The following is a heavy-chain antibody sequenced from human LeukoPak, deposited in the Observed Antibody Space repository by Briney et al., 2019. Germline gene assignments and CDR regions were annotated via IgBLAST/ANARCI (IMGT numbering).Heavy chain of an antibody. CDR1: GFTFSNFW. CDR3: AQELKIGH. CDR2: INSDGSTT. Sequence: GGSLRLSCAASGFTFSNFWMHWVRQAPGKGLVWVSRINSDGSTTHYADSAKGRFTISRDNVKNTLYLQMNSLRAEDTALYYCAQELKIGHWGRGTLVTVSS. J-gene: IGHJ4*02. D-gene: IGHD2-21*01. V-gene: IGHV3-74*01.